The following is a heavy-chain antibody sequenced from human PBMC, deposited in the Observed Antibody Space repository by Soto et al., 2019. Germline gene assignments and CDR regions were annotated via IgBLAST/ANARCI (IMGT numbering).Heavy chain of an antibody. V-gene: IGHV4-39*01. CDR2: IYYSGST. CDR3: ARHGDTAMVTIDY. D-gene: IGHD5-18*01. J-gene: IGHJ4*02. Sequence: WETLSLTCTVSGGSIGSSSYYWGWIRQPPGKGLEWIGSIYYSGSTYYNPSLKSRVTISVDTSKNQFSLKLSSVTAADTAVYYCARHGDTAMVTIDYWGQGTLVTVSS. CDR1: GGSIGSSSYY.